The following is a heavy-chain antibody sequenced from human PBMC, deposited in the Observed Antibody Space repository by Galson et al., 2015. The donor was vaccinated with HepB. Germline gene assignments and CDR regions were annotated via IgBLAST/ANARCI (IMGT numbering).Heavy chain of an antibody. Sequence: SLRLSCAASGFTFSSYGMHWVRQAPGKGLEWVAVISYDGSNKYYADSVKGRFTISRDNSKNTLYLQMNSLRAEDTAVYYCAKERTVTTMSYGMFDYWGQGTLVTVSS. J-gene: IGHJ4*02. CDR1: GFTFSSYG. D-gene: IGHD4-11*01. CDR2: ISYDGSNK. CDR3: AKERTVTTMSYGMFDY. V-gene: IGHV3-30*18.